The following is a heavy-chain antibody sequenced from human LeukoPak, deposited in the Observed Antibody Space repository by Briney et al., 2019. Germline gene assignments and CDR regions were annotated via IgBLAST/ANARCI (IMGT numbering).Heavy chain of an antibody. D-gene: IGHD6-6*01. CDR2: ISSSGRTI. CDR3: ARVPGGDLVDY. J-gene: IGHJ4*02. CDR1: GFTFSDYY. Sequence: GGSLRLSCAASGFTFSDYYMSWIRQAPGKGLQWVSFISSSGRTIYYADSVKGRFAISRDNARNSVCLQMSSLRAEDTALYYCARVPGGDLVDYWGQGTLVTVSS. V-gene: IGHV3-11*01.